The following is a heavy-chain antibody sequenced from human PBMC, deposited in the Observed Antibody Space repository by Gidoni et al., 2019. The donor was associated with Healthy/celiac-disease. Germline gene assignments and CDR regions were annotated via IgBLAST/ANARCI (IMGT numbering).Heavy chain of an antibody. V-gene: IGHV5-10-1*03. D-gene: IGHD2-2*03. CDR2: IDPSDSYT. CDR3: ARYLDIVVVPSHRAPFDP. J-gene: IGHJ5*02. Sequence: EVQLVQSGAEVKKPGESLRISCKGSGYSFTSYWISWVRQMPGKGLEWMGRIDPSDSYTNYSPSFQGHVTISADKSISTAYLQWSSLKASDTAMYYCARYLDIVVVPSHRAPFDPWGQGTLVTVSS. CDR1: GYSFTSYW.